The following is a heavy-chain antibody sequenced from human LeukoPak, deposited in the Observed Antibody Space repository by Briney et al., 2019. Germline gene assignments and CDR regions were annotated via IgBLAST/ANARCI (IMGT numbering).Heavy chain of an antibody. J-gene: IGHJ6*02. D-gene: IGHD3-3*01. Sequence: SETLSLTCTVSGGSISSYYWSWIRQPPGKGLEWIGYIYYSGSTNYNPSLKSRVTISVDTSKNQFSLKLSSVTAADTAVYYCAISTDFWSGYYGMDVWGQGTTVTVSS. CDR1: GGSISSYY. CDR3: AISTDFWSGYYGMDV. CDR2: IYYSGST. V-gene: IGHV4-59*08.